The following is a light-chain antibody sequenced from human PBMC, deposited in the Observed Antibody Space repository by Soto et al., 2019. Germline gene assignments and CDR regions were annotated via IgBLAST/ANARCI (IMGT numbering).Light chain of an antibody. V-gene: IGLV1-51*01. CDR1: SSSIGKNY. CDR2: DEN. Sequence: QSVVTQPPSVSAAPGQKVTISCSGSSSSIGKNYVSWYQQLPGTAPKLLIYDENKRPSGIPDRFSGSKSDTSATLGITGLQTRDEADYYCGTWDSSLSAWVFGGGTKLTVL. J-gene: IGLJ3*02. CDR3: GTWDSSLSAWV.